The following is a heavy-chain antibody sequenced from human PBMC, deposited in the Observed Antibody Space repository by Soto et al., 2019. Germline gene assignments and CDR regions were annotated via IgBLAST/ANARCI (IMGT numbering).Heavy chain of an antibody. D-gene: IGHD4-4*01. J-gene: IGHJ3*01. CDR3: GRIDPSGSYTNYSPSFQGHVTISVDKSIRTAYLQWSSLQASDSAIYYCARGATTFGVAHAFDV. Sequence: GGSLRLSCTASVFTFGDYAINWVRQVRGKGLEWLGFIRNDIYDETTEYAASVKGRIIISRDDSKSMAYLQMDSLKAEDKGLEWMGRIDPSGSYTNYSPSFQGHVTISVDKSIRTAYLQWSSLQASDSAIYYCARGATTFGVAHAFDVWGQGTVVTVSS. CDR2: IRNDIYDETT. CDR1: VFTFGDYA. V-gene: IGHV3-49*04.